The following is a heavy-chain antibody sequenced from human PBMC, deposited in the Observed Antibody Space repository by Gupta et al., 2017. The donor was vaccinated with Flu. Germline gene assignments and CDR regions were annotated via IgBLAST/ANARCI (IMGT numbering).Heavy chain of an antibody. Sequence: YGMQWGRQATGRGLEWVAVIGTDGINKYYRDSVRGRFTISRDNSKNTLSLEMSSLRGDDTAVYYCAKERGPFNDFDIWGQGTMVTVSS. J-gene: IGHJ3*02. CDR1: YG. V-gene: IGHV3-33*06. D-gene: IGHD3-10*01. CDR3: AKERGPFNDFDI. CDR2: IGTDGINK.